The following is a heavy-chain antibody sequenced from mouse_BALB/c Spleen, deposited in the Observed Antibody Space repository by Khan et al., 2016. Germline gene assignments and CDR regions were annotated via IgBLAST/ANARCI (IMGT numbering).Heavy chain of an antibody. CDR2: INSNGGST. CDR1: GFTFSSYD. CDR3: ARYDYYFDY. D-gene: IGHD2-4*01. V-gene: IGHV5-6-3*01. Sequence: EVELVESGGGLVQPGGSLKLSCAASGFTFSSYDMSWVRQTPDKRLELVATINSNGGSTYYPDSVTGRFTISRDNAKNTLYLQMSSLKSEDTAMYYCARYDYYFDYWGQGTTLTVSS. J-gene: IGHJ2*01.